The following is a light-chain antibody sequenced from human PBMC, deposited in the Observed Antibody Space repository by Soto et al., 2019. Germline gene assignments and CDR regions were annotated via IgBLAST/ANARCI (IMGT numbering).Light chain of an antibody. CDR3: QQCGSSPRYT. J-gene: IGKJ2*01. Sequence: EIVLTQSPGTLSLSPGERATLSCRASQSISSTYLAWYQQKPGQAPRLLIYGASTRATGIPDRFSGSGSGTDFTLTISRLEPEDFAVYYCQQCGSSPRYTFGQGTKVDIK. CDR2: GAS. CDR1: QSISSTY. V-gene: IGKV3-20*01.